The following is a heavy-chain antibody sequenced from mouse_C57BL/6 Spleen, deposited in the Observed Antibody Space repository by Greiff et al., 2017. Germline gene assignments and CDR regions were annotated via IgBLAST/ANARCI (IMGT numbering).Heavy chain of an antibody. J-gene: IGHJ1*03. CDR2: IHPTSGST. V-gene: IGHV1-64*01. D-gene: IGHD2-1*01. Sequence: QVQLQQPGAELVKPGASVKLSCKASGYTFTSYWMHWVKQRPGQGLEWIGMIHPTSGSTNYNEKFKSKATLTVDKSSSTAYMQLSSLTSEDSAVYYCAREDGNHWYFDVWGTGTTVTVSS. CDR3: AREDGNHWYFDV. CDR1: GYTFTSYW.